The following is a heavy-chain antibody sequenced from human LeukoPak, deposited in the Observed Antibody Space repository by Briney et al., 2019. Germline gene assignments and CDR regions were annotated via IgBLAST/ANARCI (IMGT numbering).Heavy chain of an antibody. CDR2: INPNSGGT. CDR1: GYTFTGYY. CDR3: ARGIAVAGTRTEFDY. Sequence: ASVKVSCKASGYTFTGYYMHWVRQAPGQGLEWMGWINPNSGGTNYAQKFQGRVTMTRDTSISTAYMELSRLRSDDTAVYYCARGIAVAGTRTEFDYWGQGTLATVSS. D-gene: IGHD6-19*01. J-gene: IGHJ4*02. V-gene: IGHV1-2*02.